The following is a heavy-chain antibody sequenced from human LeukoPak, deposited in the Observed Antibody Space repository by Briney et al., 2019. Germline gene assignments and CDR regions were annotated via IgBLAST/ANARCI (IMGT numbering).Heavy chain of an antibody. D-gene: IGHD5-18*01. V-gene: IGHV1-2*02. J-gene: IGHJ4*02. CDR1: GYTFTGYY. CDR2: INPNSGGT. CDR3: ARDPGQLWSHELSFDC. Sequence: GASVKVSCKASGYTFTGYYMHWVRQAPGQGLEWMGWINPNSGGTNYAQKFQGRVTMTRDTSISTAYMELSRLRSDDTAVYYCARDPGQLWSHELSFDCWGQGTLVTVSS.